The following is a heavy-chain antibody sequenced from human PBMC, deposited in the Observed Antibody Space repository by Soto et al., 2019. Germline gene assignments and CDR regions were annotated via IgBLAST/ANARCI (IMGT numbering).Heavy chain of an antibody. CDR1: GYSFTTYG. CDR2: ISVYNGDT. J-gene: IGHJ4*02. Sequence: QVQLVQSGTEVKKAGSAVKVSCKTSGYSFTTYGISWIRQTPGQGLEWIAWISVYNGDTNYAHNVQDRVTMTTDTLTTTAYLERRSLRSDDTAVYYCARVYCGGDCFSGGDFDYWGQGTLVTVS. D-gene: IGHD2-21*01. V-gene: IGHV1-18*01. CDR3: ARVYCGGDCFSGGDFDY.